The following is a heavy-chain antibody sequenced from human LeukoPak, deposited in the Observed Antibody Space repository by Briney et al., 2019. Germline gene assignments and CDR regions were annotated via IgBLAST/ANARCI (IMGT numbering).Heavy chain of an antibody. CDR2: ISGSGGST. J-gene: IGHJ6*02. CDR3: AKVDGGYYYYGMDV. Sequence: PGGSLRLSCAASGFTFSSYAMSWVRQAPGKGLEWVSAISGSGGSTYYADSVKGRFTISRDNSKNTLYLQMNSLRVEDTAVYYCAKVDGGYYYYGMDVWGQGTTVTVSS. CDR1: GFTFSSYA. V-gene: IGHV3-23*01.